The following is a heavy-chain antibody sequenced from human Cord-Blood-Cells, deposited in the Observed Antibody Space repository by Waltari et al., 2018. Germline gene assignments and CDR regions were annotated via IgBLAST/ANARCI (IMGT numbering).Heavy chain of an antibody. CDR3: ARPRRRHSSSWYGAFDI. Sequence: VQPGRSLRLSCAASGFTFSSYAIHWVRQAPGKGLEWVAVISDDGRNKYYADSVKGRFTISRDNSKSTLYLQMNSLRAEDTAVYYCARPRRRHSSSWYGAFDIWGQGTMVTVSS. CDR2: ISDDGRNK. D-gene: IGHD6-13*01. V-gene: IGHV3-30*04. J-gene: IGHJ3*02. CDR1: GFTFSSYA.